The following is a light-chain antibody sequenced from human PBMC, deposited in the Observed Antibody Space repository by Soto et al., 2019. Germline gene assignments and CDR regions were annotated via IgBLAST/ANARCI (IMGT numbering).Light chain of an antibody. J-gene: IGLJ3*02. CDR2: EVS. CDR3: CSYTSSSTLV. V-gene: IGLV2-14*01. CDR1: SSDVGGYNY. Sequence: QSVLTQPASVSGSPGQSITISCTGTSSDVGGYNYVSWYQQHPGKAPKLMIYEVSNRPSGVSNRFSGSKSGNTASLTISGRQAEDEAYYYCCSYTSSSTLVFGGGTKLTVL.